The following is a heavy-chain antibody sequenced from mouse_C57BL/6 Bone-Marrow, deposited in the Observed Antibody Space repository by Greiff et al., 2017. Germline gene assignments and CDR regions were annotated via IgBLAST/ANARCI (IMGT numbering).Heavy chain of an antibody. CDR2: IDPSDSYT. CDR3: ARYDYDGAWVAY. Sequence: QVQLQQPGPELVKPGASVKLSCKASGYTFTSYWMQWVKQRPGQGLEWIGEIDPSDSYTNYNQKFKGKATLTVDTSSSTAYMQLSSLTSEDSAVYYCARYDYDGAWVAYWGQGTLVTVSA. J-gene: IGHJ3*01. CDR1: GYTFTSYW. D-gene: IGHD2-4*01. V-gene: IGHV1-50*01.